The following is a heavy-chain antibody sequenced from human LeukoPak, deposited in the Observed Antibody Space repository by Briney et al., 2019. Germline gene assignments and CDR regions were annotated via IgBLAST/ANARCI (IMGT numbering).Heavy chain of an antibody. CDR2: ISSSSSYI. V-gene: IGHV3-21*04. CDR3: AKDQPSIAARLYYFDY. CDR1: GFTFSSYS. J-gene: IGHJ4*02. D-gene: IGHD6-6*01. Sequence: GGSLRLSCAASGFTFSSYSMNWVRQAPGKGLEWVSSISSSSSYIYYADSVKGRFTISRDNAKNSLYLQMNSLRAEDTAVYYCAKDQPSIAARLYYFDYWGQGTLVTVSS.